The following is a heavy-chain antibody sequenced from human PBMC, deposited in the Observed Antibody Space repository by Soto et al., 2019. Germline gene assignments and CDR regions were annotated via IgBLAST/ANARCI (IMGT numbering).Heavy chain of an antibody. D-gene: IGHD5-12*01. V-gene: IGHV4-34*02. CDR1: GESSIGYY. Sequence: QVHLQQWGAGLLKPSETLSLTCAVYGESSIGYYGTWIRQPTGKGLEWLGEIKHRGSANYNSSLKSRDTISVDTSNNKFSLKLSSGTAADTYVYYCARTDIVTTNCFDPWGQGTLVTVSS. CDR3: ARTDIVTTNCFDP. J-gene: IGHJ5*02. CDR2: IKHRGSA.